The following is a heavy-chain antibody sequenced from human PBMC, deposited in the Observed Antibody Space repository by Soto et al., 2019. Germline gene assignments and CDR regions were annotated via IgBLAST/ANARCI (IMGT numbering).Heavy chain of an antibody. D-gene: IGHD1-26*01. Sequence: QVQLEQSGVEMRKPGASVKVSCKASGHTFITFGVSWVRQAPGQGLEWMGWINNRNGNTNYAQKFQGRVSMTRDTCTSTVYLELRRLTSDDADVYFCARHTNQWDHKYGDSWGQRTLVIVSS. V-gene: IGHV1-18*01. J-gene: IGHJ4*02. CDR1: GHTFITFG. CDR2: INNRNGNT. CDR3: ARHTNQWDHKYGDS.